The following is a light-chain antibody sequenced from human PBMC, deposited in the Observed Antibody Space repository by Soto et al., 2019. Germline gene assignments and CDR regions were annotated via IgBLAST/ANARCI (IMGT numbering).Light chain of an antibody. CDR2: DAS. CDR3: QQRSAWPYT. V-gene: IGKV3-11*01. CDR1: QSVRNY. J-gene: IGKJ2*01. Sequence: EVVLTQSPATLSLSPGERATLTCRASQSVRNYLAWYQQKPGQAPRLLIYDASNRATGIPARFSGGGSGTDFTVTIDSLEPEDFAVYYCQQRSAWPYTFGQGTKVDIK.